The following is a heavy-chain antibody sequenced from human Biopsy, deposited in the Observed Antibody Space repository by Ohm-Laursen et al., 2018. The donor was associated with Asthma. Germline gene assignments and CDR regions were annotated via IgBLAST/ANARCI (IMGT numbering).Heavy chain of an antibody. CDR1: GGSISSGTNY. CDR3: VRGSSSWHHGPFHYYYGLDV. CDR2: IYYIGSA. Sequence: TLSLTCIVSGGSISSGTNYWSWIRQHPGKGLEWIGYIYYIGSAYYNPSLKSRISMSVDMSKKQFSLEVRSVTAADTAVYYCVRGSSSWHHGPFHYYYGLDVWGQGTTATVSS. J-gene: IGHJ6*02. V-gene: IGHV4-31*03. D-gene: IGHD6-13*01.